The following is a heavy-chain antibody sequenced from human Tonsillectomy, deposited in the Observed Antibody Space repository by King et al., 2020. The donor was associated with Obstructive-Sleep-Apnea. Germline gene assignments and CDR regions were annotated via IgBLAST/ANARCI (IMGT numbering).Heavy chain of an antibody. CDR2: ISSRDHR. D-gene: IGHD2-15*01. CDR3: VRDDEEVTTDPGYSIFGMDV. Sequence: VQLVESGGGLVKPGGSLRLSCVASGFIFSGYTMNWVRQAPGKGLEWVSCISSRDHRSYADSVKGRFTISRDNAKNSVYLEMHSLRGEDTALYFCVRDDEEVTTDPGYSIFGMDVWGQGTTVTVSS. J-gene: IGHJ6*02. CDR1: GFIFSGYT. V-gene: IGHV3-21*01.